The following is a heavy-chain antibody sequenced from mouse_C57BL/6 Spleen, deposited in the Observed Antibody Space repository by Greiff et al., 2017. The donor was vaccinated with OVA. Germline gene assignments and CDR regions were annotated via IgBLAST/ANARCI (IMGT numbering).Heavy chain of an antibody. CDR2: IDPSDSET. Sequence: QVQLQQPGAELVRPGSSVKLSCKASGYTFTSYWMHWVKQRPIQGLEWIGNIDPSDSETHYNQKFKDKATLTVDKSSSTAYMQLSSLTSEDSAVDYCAREEDGPYYFDYWGQGTTLTVSS. CDR3: AREEDGPYYFDY. V-gene: IGHV1-52*01. J-gene: IGHJ2*01. D-gene: IGHD2-3*01. CDR1: GYTFTSYW.